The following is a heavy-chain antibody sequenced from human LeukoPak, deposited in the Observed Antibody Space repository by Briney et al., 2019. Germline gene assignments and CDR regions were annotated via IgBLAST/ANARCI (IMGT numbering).Heavy chain of an antibody. CDR2: ISSSSSYI. V-gene: IGHV3-21*01. Sequence: GGSLRLSCAASGFTFSSYSMNWVRQAPGKGLEWVSSISSSSSYIYYADSVKGRFTISRENAKNSLYLQMNSLRAEDTAVYYCASEYCGGDCYPIGTAFDIWGQGTMVTVSS. D-gene: IGHD2-21*02. CDR1: GFTFSSYS. CDR3: ASEYCGGDCYPIGTAFDI. J-gene: IGHJ3*02.